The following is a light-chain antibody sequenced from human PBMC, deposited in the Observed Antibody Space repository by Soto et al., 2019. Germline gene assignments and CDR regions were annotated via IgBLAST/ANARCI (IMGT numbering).Light chain of an antibody. Sequence: QSALTQPASVSGSPGQSFTISCTRTSSDVGGYNYVSWYQQHPGKAPKLMIYDVSNRPSGVSNRFSGSKSGNTASLTISGLQAEDEADYYCSSYTSSSTLDVFGTGTKLTVL. CDR2: DVS. J-gene: IGLJ1*01. CDR3: SSYTSSSTLDV. CDR1: SSDVGGYNY. V-gene: IGLV2-14*01.